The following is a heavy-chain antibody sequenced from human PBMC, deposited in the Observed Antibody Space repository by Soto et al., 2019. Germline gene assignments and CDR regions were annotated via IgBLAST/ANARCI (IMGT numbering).Heavy chain of an antibody. CDR2: TYYRSKWYN. CDR3: ARTSTTVTFPPYGMDV. D-gene: IGHD4-17*01. J-gene: IGHJ6*02. V-gene: IGHV6-1*01. CDR1: GDSDSSNSAA. Sequence: SQTLSLTCAISGDSDSSNSAAWNWIRQSPSRGLEWLGRTYYRSKWYNDYAVSVKSRITINPDTSKNQFSLQLNSVTPEDTAVYYCARTSTTVTFPPYGMDVWGQGTTVTVSS.